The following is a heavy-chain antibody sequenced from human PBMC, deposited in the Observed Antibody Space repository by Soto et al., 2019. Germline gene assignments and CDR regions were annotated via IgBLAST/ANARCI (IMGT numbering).Heavy chain of an antibody. CDR1: GFTFSDYA. CDR2: VSHDGRNT. D-gene: IGHD6-19*01. CDR3: AKGGRQWLVTSDFNY. Sequence: VQLVESGGGVVQPGRSLRLSCAASGFTFSDYAMHWVRQAPGKGLEWVAVVSHDGRNTHYADSVKGRFTISRDSSKNTVSLEMTSLRADDTAVYYGAKGGRQWLVTSDFNYWGQGALVNVSS. J-gene: IGHJ4*02. V-gene: IGHV3-30*18.